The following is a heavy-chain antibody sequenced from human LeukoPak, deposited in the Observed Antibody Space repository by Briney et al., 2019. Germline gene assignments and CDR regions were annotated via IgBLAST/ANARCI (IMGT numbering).Heavy chain of an antibody. D-gene: IGHD6-6*01. V-gene: IGHV4-59*01. CDR2: IYYSGST. J-gene: IGHJ4*02. CDR1: GDSISDSF. CDR3: ARSGGSSPRGYFDY. Sequence: SETLSLTCTVSGDSISDSFWSWIRQPPGEGLECIGYIYYSGSTNYIPSLKSRVTISVDTSKNQFSLKLSSVTAADTAVYYCARSGGSSPRGYFDYWGQGTLVTVSS.